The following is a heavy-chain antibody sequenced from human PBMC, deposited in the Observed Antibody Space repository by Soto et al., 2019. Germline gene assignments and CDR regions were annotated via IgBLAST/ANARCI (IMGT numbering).Heavy chain of an antibody. Sequence: QVQLVESGGGVVQPGRSLRLSCAASGFTFSSYGMHWVRQAPGKGLEWVAVISYDGSNKYYADSVKGRFTISRENSKSTLYLQMSSLRAEDTAVYYCTKERARYCGGGSCYSIFDCRGQGTLGTVST. CDR1: GFTFSSYG. J-gene: IGHJ4*02. CDR3: TKERARYCGGGSCYSIFDC. CDR2: ISYDGSNK. V-gene: IGHV3-30*18. D-gene: IGHD2-15*01.